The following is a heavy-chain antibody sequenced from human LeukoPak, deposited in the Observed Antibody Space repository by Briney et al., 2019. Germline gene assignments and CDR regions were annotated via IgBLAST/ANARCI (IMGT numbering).Heavy chain of an antibody. V-gene: IGHV6-1*01. CDR2: TYYRSRWYN. J-gene: IGHJ4*02. CDR3: AREIEYYGSGSYYIGY. Sequence: SQTLSLTCAISGDXVSSNSAAWNWIRQSPSRGLEWLGRTYYRSRWYNDYAVSVKSRIAIDPDTSKNQFSLQLNSVTPEDTAVYYCAREIEYYGSGSYYIGYWGQGTLVTVSS. D-gene: IGHD3-10*01. CDR1: GDXVSSNSAA.